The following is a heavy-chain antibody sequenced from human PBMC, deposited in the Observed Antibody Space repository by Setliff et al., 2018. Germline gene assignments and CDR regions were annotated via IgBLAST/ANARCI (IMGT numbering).Heavy chain of an antibody. CDR2: ISGGTI. Sequence: PGGSLRLSCAASGFTFSSYEMNWVRQAPGKGLEWISYISGGTIYYADSVKGRFTISRDNAKNSLFLQMNSLRAEDTTLYYCAKFVGYTYGYDYWGRGTLVTVSS. V-gene: IGHV3-48*03. J-gene: IGHJ4*02. CDR3: AKFVGYTYGYDY. CDR1: GFTFSSYE. D-gene: IGHD5-18*01.